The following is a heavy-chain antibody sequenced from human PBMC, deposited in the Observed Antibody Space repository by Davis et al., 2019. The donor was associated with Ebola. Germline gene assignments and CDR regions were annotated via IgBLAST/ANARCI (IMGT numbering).Heavy chain of an antibody. CDR1: GYTFTSYA. V-gene: IGHV1-69*04. D-gene: IGHD1-26*01. CDR3: ARDRGGIVGSEFDY. J-gene: IGHJ4*02. CDR2: IIPILGIA. Sequence: SVKVSCKASGYTFTSYAISWVRQAPGQGLEWMGRIIPILGIANYAQKFQGRVTITADKSTSTAYMELSSLRAEDTAVYYCARDRGGIVGSEFDYWGQGTLVTVSS.